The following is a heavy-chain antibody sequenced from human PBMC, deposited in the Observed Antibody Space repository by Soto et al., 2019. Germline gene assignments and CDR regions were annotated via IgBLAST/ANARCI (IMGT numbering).Heavy chain of an antibody. D-gene: IGHD3-9*01. CDR3: ARVSFDHFVHWFDP. Sequence: PSPTLSLTCAISGDSVSSKTAAWNWIRQSPSRGLEWLGRTYFRSKWYNGYAISVKSRITSNPDTSKNQFSLLLNSVTPEDTAVYYCARVSFDHFVHWFDPWGQGTLVTVS. V-gene: IGHV6-1*01. CDR2: TYFRSKWYN. J-gene: IGHJ5*02. CDR1: GDSVSSKTAA.